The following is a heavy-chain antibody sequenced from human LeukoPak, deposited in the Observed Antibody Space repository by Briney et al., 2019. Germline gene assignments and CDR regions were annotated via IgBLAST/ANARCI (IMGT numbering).Heavy chain of an antibody. D-gene: IGHD5-24*01. V-gene: IGHV3-7*05. CDR1: GFTFRSYW. Sequence: GGSLRLSCAASGFTFRSYWMTWVRQAPGKGLEWVASVKHDGSETYHVDSVKGRFTISRDNAENSLRLQMNSLRAEDTAVYYCARDLMATVGWLDSWGQGTLVSVSS. CDR2: VKHDGSET. J-gene: IGHJ4*02. CDR3: ARDLMATVGWLDS.